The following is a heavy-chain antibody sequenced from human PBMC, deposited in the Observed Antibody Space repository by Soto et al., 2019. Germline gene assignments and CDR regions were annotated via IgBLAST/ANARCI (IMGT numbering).Heavy chain of an antibody. CDR1: GSTFSSYA. CDR2: IIPIFGTA. J-gene: IGHJ4*02. CDR3: ARGGVLMDYSNFD. D-gene: IGHD4-4*01. Sequence: QVQLVQSGAEVKKPGSSVKVSCKASGSTFSSYAISWVRQSPGQGLEWMGGIIPIFGTANYAQKFQGRVTFTADETTSTAYMELSSLRSEDTAVYYCARGGVLMDYSNFDWGQGTLVTVSS. V-gene: IGHV1-69*12.